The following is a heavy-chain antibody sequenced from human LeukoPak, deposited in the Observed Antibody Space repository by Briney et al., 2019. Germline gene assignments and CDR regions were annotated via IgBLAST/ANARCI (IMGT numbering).Heavy chain of an antibody. CDR1: GGSISSYY. CDR3: ARSLYSSSWYRYYYYGMDV. D-gene: IGHD6-13*01. CDR2: IYTSGST. V-gene: IGHV4-4*07. J-gene: IGHJ6*02. Sequence: SETLSLTCTVSGGSISSYYWSWIRQPAGKGLEWIGRIYTSGSTNYNPSLKSRVTMSVDTSKNQFPLTLSSVTAADTAVYYCARSLYSSSWYRYYYYGMDVWGQGTTVTVSS.